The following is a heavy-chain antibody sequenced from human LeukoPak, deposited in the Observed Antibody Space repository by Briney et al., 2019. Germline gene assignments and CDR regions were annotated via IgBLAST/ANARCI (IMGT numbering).Heavy chain of an antibody. CDR1: GFTFSSYA. D-gene: IGHD6-19*01. J-gene: IGHJ6*02. CDR3: ARDFQWLRAMDV. V-gene: IGHV3-23*01. CDR2: ISGSGGST. Sequence: GGSLRLSCAASGFTFSSYAMSWVRQAPGKGLEWVSAISGSGGSTYYADSVKGRFTISRDNSKNTLYVQMSSLRVEDTAVYYCARDFQWLRAMDVWGQGTTVTVSS.